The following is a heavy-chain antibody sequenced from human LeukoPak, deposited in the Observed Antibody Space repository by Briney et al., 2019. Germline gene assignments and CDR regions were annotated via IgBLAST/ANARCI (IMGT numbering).Heavy chain of an antibody. CDR1: GYTFTGYY. D-gene: IGHD3-10*01. J-gene: IGHJ4*02. CDR3: ARDRRSAGTSDY. V-gene: IGHV1-2*02. Sequence: PKASVKVSCKASGYTFTGYYTHWVRQAPGQGLEWMGWINPNSGGTNYAQKFQGRVTMTRDTSISTAYMELSRLRSDDTAVYYCARDRRSAGTSDYWGQGTLVTVSS. CDR2: INPNSGGT.